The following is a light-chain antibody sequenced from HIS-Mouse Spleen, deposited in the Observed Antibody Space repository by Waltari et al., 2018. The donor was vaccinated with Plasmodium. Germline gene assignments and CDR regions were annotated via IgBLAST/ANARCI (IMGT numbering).Light chain of an antibody. CDR2: KDS. CDR3: YSAADNNLV. CDR1: VLAKKY. J-gene: IGLJ3*02. V-gene: IGLV3-27*01. Sequence: SYELTQPSSVSVSPGQTARITCPGDVLAKKYARWFQQKPGQAPVLVIYKDSERPSGIPERFSGSSSGTTVTVTISGAQVEDEADYYCYSAADNNLVFGGGTKLTVL.